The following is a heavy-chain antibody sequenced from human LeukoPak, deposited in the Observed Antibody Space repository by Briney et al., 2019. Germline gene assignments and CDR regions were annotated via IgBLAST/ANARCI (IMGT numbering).Heavy chain of an antibody. CDR1: GGSISSGGYS. Sequence: SETLSLTCAVSGGSISSGGYSWSWIRQPPGKGLEWIGYIYHSGSTYYNPSLKSRVTISVDRSKNQFSLKLSSVTAADTAVYYCARAPGRGYQLLWGQGTLVTVSS. D-gene: IGHD2-2*01. CDR3: ARAPGRGYQLL. J-gene: IGHJ4*02. CDR2: IYHSGST. V-gene: IGHV4-30-2*01.